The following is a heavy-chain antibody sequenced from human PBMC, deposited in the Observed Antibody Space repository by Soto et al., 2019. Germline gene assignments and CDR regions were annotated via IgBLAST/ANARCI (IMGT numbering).Heavy chain of an antibody. CDR2: IYHSGST. J-gene: IGHJ4*02. V-gene: IGHV4-30-2*01. D-gene: IGHD3-10*01. CDR1: GGSISSGGYS. CDR3: ARENNVLPGGYFDY. Sequence: QLQLQESGSGLVKPSQTLSLTCAVSGGSISSGGYSWSWIRQPPGKGLEWIGYIYHSGSTYYNPSLKSQVTISVDRSKNQFSLKLSSVPAADTAVYYCARENNVLPGGYFDYWGQGTLVTVAA.